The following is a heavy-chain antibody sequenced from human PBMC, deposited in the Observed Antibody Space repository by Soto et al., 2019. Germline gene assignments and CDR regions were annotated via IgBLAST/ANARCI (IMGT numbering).Heavy chain of an antibody. CDR1: SGSISSSNW. D-gene: IGHD2-21*02. CDR3: AREYCGGDCYRGYYYYGMDV. Sequence: SETLSLTCAVSSGSISSSNWWSWVRQPPGKGLEWIGEIYHSGSTNYNPSLKSRVTISVDKSKNQFSLKLSSVTAADTAVYYCAREYCGGDCYRGYYYYGMDVWGQGTTVTVSS. V-gene: IGHV4-4*02. J-gene: IGHJ6*02. CDR2: IYHSGST.